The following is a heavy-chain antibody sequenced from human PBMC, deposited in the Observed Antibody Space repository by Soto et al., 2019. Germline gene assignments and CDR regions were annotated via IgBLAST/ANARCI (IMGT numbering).Heavy chain of an antibody. D-gene: IGHD1-7*01. CDR2: IYHSGST. CDR3: AGYNWNYYFDP. CDR1: CGSVRDGIYY. Sequence: PSETQSLTYTVSCGSVRDGIYYLPWLRQPPRKGLKWIGQIYHSGSTIYNPSLTSRVTISIDTSKRQFSLNLNSMTAADTAVYYCAGYNWNYYFDPWGHGTLVTVSS. V-gene: IGHV4-61*01. J-gene: IGHJ5*02.